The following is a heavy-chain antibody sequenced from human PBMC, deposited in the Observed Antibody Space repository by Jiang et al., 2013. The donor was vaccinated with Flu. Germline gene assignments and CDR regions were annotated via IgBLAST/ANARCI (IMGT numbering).Heavy chain of an antibody. CDR2: IDPSDSYT. J-gene: IGHJ3*02. CDR1: GYSFTSYW. V-gene: IGHV5-10-1*01. D-gene: IGHD2-2*02. CDR3: ARRDIVVVPAAIGAQDAFDI. Sequence: GAEVKKPGESLRISCKGSGYSFTSYWISWVRQMPGKGLEWMGRIDPSDSYTNYSPSFQGHVTISADKSISTAYLQWSSLKASDTAMYYCARRDIVVVPAAIGAQDAFDIWGQGTMVTVSS.